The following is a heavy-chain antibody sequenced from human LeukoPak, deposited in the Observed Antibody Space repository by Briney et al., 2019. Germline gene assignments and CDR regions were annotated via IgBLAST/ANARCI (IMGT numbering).Heavy chain of an antibody. CDR2: IYYSGST. V-gene: IGHV4-31*03. CDR3: ARDSSSWYGEANFDY. Sequence: SQTLSLTCTVSGGSISSGGYYWSWIRQHPGQGLEWIGYIYYSGSTYYNPSLKSRVTISVDTSKNQFSLKLSSVTAADTAVYYCARDSSSWYGEANFDYWGQGTLVTVSS. CDR1: GGSISSGGYY. D-gene: IGHD6-13*01. J-gene: IGHJ4*02.